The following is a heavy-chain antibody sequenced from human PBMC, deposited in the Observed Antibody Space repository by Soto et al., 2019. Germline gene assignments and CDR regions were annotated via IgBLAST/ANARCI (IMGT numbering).Heavy chain of an antibody. V-gene: IGHV3-23*01. CDR2: ISGSGGST. CDR1: GFTFSIYA. D-gene: IGHD6-13*01. CDR3: AKATRGGAATLIRDY. J-gene: IGHJ4*02. Sequence: EVQLLESGGGLVQPGGSLSLSCAAAGFTFSIYAMSWVRQAPGKGLEWVSAISGSGGSTYYADSVKGRFTISRDNSKNTLYLQMNGLRADDTAVYYCAKATRGGAATLIRDYWGQGTLVTVSS.